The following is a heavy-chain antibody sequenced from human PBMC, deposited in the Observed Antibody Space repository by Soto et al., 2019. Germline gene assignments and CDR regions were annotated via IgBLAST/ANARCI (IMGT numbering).Heavy chain of an antibody. D-gene: IGHD6-19*01. J-gene: IGHJ4*02. V-gene: IGHV1-2*02. Sequence: GASVKVSCKASGYSFTGYYMHWLRQAPGHGLEWMGWINPKSGGTSYAQRFQGRVTMTRDTSISTVYMELRRLRSDDTAMYYCARDVADNDYFDSWGQGSLVNVSS. CDR3: ARDVADNDYFDS. CDR2: INPKSGGT. CDR1: GYSFTGYY.